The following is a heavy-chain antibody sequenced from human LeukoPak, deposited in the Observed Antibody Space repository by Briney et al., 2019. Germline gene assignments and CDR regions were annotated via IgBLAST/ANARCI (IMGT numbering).Heavy chain of an antibody. CDR1: GGSISSGGYS. D-gene: IGHD6-19*01. CDR3: AALYSSGWYYFDY. V-gene: IGHV4-30-2*01. Sequence: SQTLSLTCTVSGGSISSGGYSWSWIRPPPGKGLEWIGYIYHSGSTYYNPSLKSRVTISVDRSKNQFSLKLSSVTAADTAVYYCAALYSSGWYYFDYWGQGTLVTVSS. J-gene: IGHJ4*02. CDR2: IYHSGST.